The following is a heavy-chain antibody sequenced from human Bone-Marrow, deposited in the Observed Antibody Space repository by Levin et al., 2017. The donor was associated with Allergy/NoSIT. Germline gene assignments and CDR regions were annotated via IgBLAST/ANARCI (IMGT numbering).Heavy chain of an antibody. V-gene: IGHV3-72*01. CDR1: GFTFSDHY. CDR3: VRGMSYYGSGIYWYYFDY. D-gene: IGHD3-10*01. Sequence: QAGGSLRLSCAASGFTFSDHYMDWVRQAPGKGLEWVARSRNKPNSYTTEYAASVKGRFTISRDDSKNSLYLQMNSLKTEDAAVYYCVRGMSYYGSGIYWYYFDYWGQGTLATISS. CDR2: SRNKPNSYTT. J-gene: IGHJ4*02.